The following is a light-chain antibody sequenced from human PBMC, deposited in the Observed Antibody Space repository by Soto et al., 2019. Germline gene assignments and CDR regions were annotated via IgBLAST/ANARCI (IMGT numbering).Light chain of an antibody. Sequence: DIQMTQSPSSLSASVGDRVTITCRASQSISGYLNWYQQKPGKAPRLLIYGTSILESGVPSTFTGSGSGTDFTLTISSLQPEDFATYYCQQSYGTPLTFGGGTKVEIK. V-gene: IGKV1-39*01. CDR2: GTS. CDR3: QQSYGTPLT. CDR1: QSISGY. J-gene: IGKJ4*01.